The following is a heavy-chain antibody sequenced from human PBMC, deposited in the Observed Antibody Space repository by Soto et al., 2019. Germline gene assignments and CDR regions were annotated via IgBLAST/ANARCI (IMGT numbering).Heavy chain of an antibody. Sequence: SETLSLTCTVSCGSISSGDYYWSWIRQPPGKGLEWIGYIYYSGSTYYNPSLKSRVTISVDTSKNQFSLKLSSVTAADTAVYYCARGPSGEVSFGYWGQGTLVTVSS. CDR2: IYYSGST. CDR3: ARGPSGEVSFGY. V-gene: IGHV4-30-4*01. D-gene: IGHD2-21*01. J-gene: IGHJ4*02. CDR1: CGSISSGDYY.